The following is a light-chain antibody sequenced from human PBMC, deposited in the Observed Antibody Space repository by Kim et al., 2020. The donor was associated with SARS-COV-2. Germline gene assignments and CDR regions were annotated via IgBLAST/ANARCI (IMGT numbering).Light chain of an antibody. CDR1: ISDVGAHKY. CDR2: NVS. CDR3: FSYAGSWTWV. Sequence: GQSVTISCTGTISDVGAHKYVSWYQQHPGKAPKFIIYNVSERPSGVPDRFSGSKSGNTASLTISGLQADDEADYYCFSYAGSWTWVFGGGTKLTVL. J-gene: IGLJ3*02. V-gene: IGLV2-11*03.